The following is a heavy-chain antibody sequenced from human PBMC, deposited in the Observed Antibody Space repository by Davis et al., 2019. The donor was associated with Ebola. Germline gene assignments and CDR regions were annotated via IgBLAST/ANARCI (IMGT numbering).Heavy chain of an antibody. CDR3: ARDFDTVTILWYFDL. Sequence: PGGSLRLSCAASEFTFSSYSMNWVRQAPGKGLEWVSSISSSSSYIYYADSVKGRFTISRDNAKNSLYLQMNSLRAEDTAVYYCARDFDTVTILWYFDLWGRGTLVTVSS. CDR1: EFTFSSYS. V-gene: IGHV3-21*01. J-gene: IGHJ2*01. CDR2: ISSSSSYI. D-gene: IGHD4-11*01.